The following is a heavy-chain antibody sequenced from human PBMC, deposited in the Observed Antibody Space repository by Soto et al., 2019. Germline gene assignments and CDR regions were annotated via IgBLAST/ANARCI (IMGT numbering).Heavy chain of an antibody. J-gene: IGHJ5*02. CDR1: VGTFSSYA. V-gene: IGHV1-69*13. Sequence: ASVKVSCKASVGTFSSYAISWVRQAPGQGLEWMGGIIPIFGTANYAQKFQGRVTITADESTSTAYMELSSLRSEDTAVYYCARGVLDITIFGVVTLFDPWGQGTLVTVSS. CDR3: ARGVLDITIFGVVTLFDP. CDR2: IIPIFGTA. D-gene: IGHD3-3*01.